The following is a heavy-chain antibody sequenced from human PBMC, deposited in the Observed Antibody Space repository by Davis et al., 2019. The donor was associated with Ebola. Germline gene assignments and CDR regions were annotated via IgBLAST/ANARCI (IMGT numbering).Heavy chain of an antibody. J-gene: IGHJ5*02. V-gene: IGHV5-51*01. Sequence: GESLKISCRGSGDTFTNYWIGWVRQMPGKGLEWVGIIYPGDSDTRYSPSFQGQVTISADKSIGTAYLHWSSLKASDTAMYYCARQGYCNSTSCNNWFDPWGRGTLVTVSS. D-gene: IGHD2-2*01. CDR1: GDTFTNYW. CDR2: IYPGDSDT. CDR3: ARQGYCNSTSCNNWFDP.